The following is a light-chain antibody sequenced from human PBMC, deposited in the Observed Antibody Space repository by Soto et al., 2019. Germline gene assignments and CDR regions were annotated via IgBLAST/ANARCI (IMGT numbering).Light chain of an antibody. CDR2: GAS. J-gene: IGKJ1*01. CDR1: QSVRSTY. CDR3: QQRSNWLWT. V-gene: IGKV3D-20*02. Sequence: EVVLTQSPGTLSLSPGERATLSCRASQSVRSTYLAWYQHKPGQAPRLLISGASSRATGIPDRFSGSESGTDFTLTVTRLEPEDFAVYYCQQRSNWLWTFGQGTKVEIK.